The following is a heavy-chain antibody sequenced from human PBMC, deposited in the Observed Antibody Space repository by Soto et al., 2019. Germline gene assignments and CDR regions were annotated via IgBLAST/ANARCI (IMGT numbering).Heavy chain of an antibody. Sequence: GESLKISCKGSGYSFTTYWLAWVRQMPGKGLEYMGIIYPGDSDTRYSPSFQGQVTISADKSISTAYLQWTSLEASDTAIYYCARARVSTPRLEDPFDIWGQGTMVTGSS. CDR3: ARARVSTPRLEDPFDI. CDR2: IYPGDSDT. J-gene: IGHJ3*02. D-gene: IGHD5-12*01. CDR1: GYSFTTYW. V-gene: IGHV5-51*01.